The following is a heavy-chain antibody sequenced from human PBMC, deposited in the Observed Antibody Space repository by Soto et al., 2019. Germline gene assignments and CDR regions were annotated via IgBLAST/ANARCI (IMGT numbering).Heavy chain of an antibody. CDR3: ARDVPNQQLAPFFDY. D-gene: IGHD6-13*01. Sequence: PSETLSLTCAVSGGSISSSNWWSWVRQPPGKGLEWIGEIYHSGSTNYNPSLKSRVTISVDKSKNQFSLKLSSVTAADTAVYYCARDVPNQQLAPFFDYWGQGNLVTVSS. CDR1: GGSISSSNW. J-gene: IGHJ4*02. CDR2: IYHSGST. V-gene: IGHV4-4*02.